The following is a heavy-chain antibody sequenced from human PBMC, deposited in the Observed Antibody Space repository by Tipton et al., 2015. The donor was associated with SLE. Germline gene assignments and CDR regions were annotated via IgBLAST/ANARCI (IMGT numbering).Heavy chain of an antibody. CDR3: ARCGRDGYNSPGYY. CDR2: INHSGST. Sequence: LRLSCTVSGGSISSGGYYWSWIRQPPGKGLEWIGEINHSGSTNYNPSLKSRVTISVDTSKNQFSLKLSSVTAADTAVYYCARCGRDGYNSPGYYWGQGTLVTVSS. J-gene: IGHJ4*02. D-gene: IGHD5-24*01. CDR1: GGSISSGGYY. V-gene: IGHV4-39*07.